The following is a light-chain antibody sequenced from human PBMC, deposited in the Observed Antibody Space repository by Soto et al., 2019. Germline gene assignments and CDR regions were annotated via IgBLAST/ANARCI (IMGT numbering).Light chain of an antibody. CDR1: QSISNH. CDR2: AAS. CDR3: QQTHSTPWT. V-gene: IGKV1-39*01. J-gene: IGKJ1*01. Sequence: DIQMTQSPSSLSASVEDRVIITCRASQSISNHLNWYQQKPGKAPKLLIFAASSLQSGVPSRFSGSRSGPDFTLTISSLQPEDFATYYCQQTHSTPWTFGQGTKVDIK.